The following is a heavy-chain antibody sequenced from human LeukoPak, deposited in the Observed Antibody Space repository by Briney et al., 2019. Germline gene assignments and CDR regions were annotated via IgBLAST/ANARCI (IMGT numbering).Heavy chain of an antibody. Sequence: SETLSLTCTVSGGSISSGGYYWSWIRQHPGKGLEWIGYIYYSGSTYYNPSLKSRVTISVDTSKNQFSLKLSSVTAADTAVYYCAKSGHYYDSSPYYSGWGQGTLVTVSS. D-gene: IGHD3-22*01. CDR2: IYYSGST. CDR1: GGSISSGGYY. V-gene: IGHV4-31*03. J-gene: IGHJ4*02. CDR3: AKSGHYYDSSPYYSG.